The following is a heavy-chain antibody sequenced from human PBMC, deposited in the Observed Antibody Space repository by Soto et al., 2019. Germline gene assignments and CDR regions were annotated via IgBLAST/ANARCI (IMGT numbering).Heavy chain of an antibody. Sequence: QITLKESGPTVVKPTQTLTLTCTYSGFSLRTTGVGVGWIRQPPGKALEWLGIIHWNDDKRYSPSLKSRLALTSDISKSQVVLTLSNMDPVDTATYYCAHTWGLPFDYWGQGTLVIVSS. D-gene: IGHD3-16*01. CDR3: AHTWGLPFDY. V-gene: IGHV2-5*01. J-gene: IGHJ4*02. CDR1: GFSLRTTGVG. CDR2: IHWNDDK.